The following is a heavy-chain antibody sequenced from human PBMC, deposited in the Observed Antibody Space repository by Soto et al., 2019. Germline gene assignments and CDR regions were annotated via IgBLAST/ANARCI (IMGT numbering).Heavy chain of an antibody. J-gene: IGHJ4*02. CDR1: GYSFTGYG. D-gene: IGHD2-21*02. CDR2: INGYNGNT. Sequence: QVQLVQSGAEVKKPGASVKVSCKASGYSFTGYGISRVRQAPGQGLEWMGWINGYNGNTYFAHKVQGRVTMTTDAATTTAYMELRSLRSDDRAVYFCARHECGGDCEWCFDHWGQGTLVTVSS. V-gene: IGHV1-18*04. CDR3: ARHECGGDCEWCFDH.